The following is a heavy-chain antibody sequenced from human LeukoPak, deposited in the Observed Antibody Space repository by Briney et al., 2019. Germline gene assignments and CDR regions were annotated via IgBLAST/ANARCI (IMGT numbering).Heavy chain of an antibody. CDR2: ISGIGGSI. V-gene: IGHV3-23*01. CDR3: AKDGYYYDSSGYYPDAFDI. D-gene: IGHD3-22*01. J-gene: IGHJ3*02. Sequence: GGSLRLSCAASRFTFSSYAVSWVRQAPGKGLEWVSAISGIGGSIYYADSVKGRFTISRDNSKNTLYLQMNSLRAEDTAVYYCAKDGYYYDSSGYYPDAFDIWGQGTMVTVSS. CDR1: RFTFSSYA.